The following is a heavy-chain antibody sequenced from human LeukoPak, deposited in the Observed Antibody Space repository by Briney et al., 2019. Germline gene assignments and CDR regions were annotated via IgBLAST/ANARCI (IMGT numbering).Heavy chain of an antibody. CDR3: ARLQYYGSGSLGGFDP. CDR1: GFTFSSYA. CDR2: ISGSGGST. D-gene: IGHD3-10*01. V-gene: IGHV3-23*01. Sequence: PGGSLRLSCAASGFTFSSYAMSWVRQAPGKGLEWVSAISGSGGSTYYADSVKGRFTISRDNSKNTLYLQMNSLRAEDTAVYYCARLQYYGSGSLGGFDPWGQGTLVTVSS. J-gene: IGHJ5*02.